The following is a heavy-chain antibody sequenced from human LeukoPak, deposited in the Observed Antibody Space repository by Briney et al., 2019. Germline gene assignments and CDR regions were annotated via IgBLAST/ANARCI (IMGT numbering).Heavy chain of an antibody. D-gene: IGHD3-22*01. CDR3: ARESDLYYFDSSGYLGY. CDR2: ISAYNGNT. CDR1: GYTFTRYG. J-gene: IGHJ4*02. Sequence: ASVKVSCKASGYTFTRYGISWVRQAPGQGLEWMGWISAYNGNTNYAQKLQGRVTMTTDTSTSTAYMELRSPRSDDTAVYYCARESDLYYFDSSGYLGYWGQGTLVTVSS. V-gene: IGHV1-18*01.